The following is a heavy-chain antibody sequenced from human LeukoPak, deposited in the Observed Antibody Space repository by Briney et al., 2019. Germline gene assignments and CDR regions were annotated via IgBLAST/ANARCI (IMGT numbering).Heavy chain of an antibody. Sequence: GGSLRLSCAASGFTFDDYGMSWVRQAPGKGLEWVSGINWNGASTSYADSVKGRFTIAKDNAKNSLYLQMNSLRAEDTALYYCARHSEDSSGYSQDSWGQGTLVTVSS. D-gene: IGHD3-22*01. CDR1: GFTFDDYG. CDR3: ARHSEDSSGYSQDS. J-gene: IGHJ4*02. V-gene: IGHV3-20*04. CDR2: INWNGAST.